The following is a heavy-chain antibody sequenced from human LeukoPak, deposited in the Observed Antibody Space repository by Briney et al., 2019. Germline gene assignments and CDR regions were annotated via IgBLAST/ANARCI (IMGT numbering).Heavy chain of an antibody. CDR2: ISWNSGSI. D-gene: IGHD2-2*01. CDR1: GFTFDDYA. J-gene: IGHJ5*02. V-gene: IGHV3-9*01. Sequence: PGGSLRLSCAASGFTFDDYAMHWVRQAPGKGLEWVSGISWNSGSIGYADSVKGRFTISRDNSKNTLYLQMNSLRAEDTAVYYCARDRCSSTSCYSRGWFDPWGQGTLVTVSS. CDR3: ARDRCSSTSCYSRGWFDP.